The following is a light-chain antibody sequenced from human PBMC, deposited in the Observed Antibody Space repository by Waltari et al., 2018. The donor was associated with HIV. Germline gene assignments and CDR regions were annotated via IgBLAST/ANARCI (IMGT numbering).Light chain of an antibody. CDR1: QGISSY. Sequence: DIQMTQSPSSLSASVGDRVTITCRASQGISSYLAWYRQKPGKVPELLIYGASTLQSGVSSRFSGSGSGTDFTLTISSLQPEDVATYFCQKYNSAPRTFGKGTKVEIK. J-gene: IGKJ1*01. V-gene: IGKV1-27*01. CDR2: GAS. CDR3: QKYNSAPRT.